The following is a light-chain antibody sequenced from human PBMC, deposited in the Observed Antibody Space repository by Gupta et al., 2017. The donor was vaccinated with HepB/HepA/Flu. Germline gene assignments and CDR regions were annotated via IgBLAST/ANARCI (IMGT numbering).Light chain of an antibody. V-gene: IGLV1-44*01. CDR2: YND. CDR3: AAWDTSLNVVV. J-gene: IGLJ2*01. CDR1: SSNVGRNN. Sequence: SVMTQPTSVSGTPGQRVTISCHGSSSNVGRNNVNWYQQLPGTAPNLLIYYNDERPSGVPDRISGSKSGTSASLAISGLQSEDEADYYCAAWDTSLNVVVFGGGTKLTVL.